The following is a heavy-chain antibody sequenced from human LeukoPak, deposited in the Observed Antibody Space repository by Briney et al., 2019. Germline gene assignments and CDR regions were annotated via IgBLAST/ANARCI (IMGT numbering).Heavy chain of an antibody. Sequence: SETLSLTCTVSGGSISSSSYYWGWIRQPPGKGLEWIGSIYYSGSTYYNPSLKSRFTISLDTSHNQFSLKMSSVTAADTAVYYCARHVDTGVYYYYYMDVWGKGTMVTVSS. CDR3: ARHVDTGVYYYYYMDV. CDR2: IYYSGST. V-gene: IGHV4-39*07. D-gene: IGHD5-18*01. CDR1: GGSISSSSYY. J-gene: IGHJ6*03.